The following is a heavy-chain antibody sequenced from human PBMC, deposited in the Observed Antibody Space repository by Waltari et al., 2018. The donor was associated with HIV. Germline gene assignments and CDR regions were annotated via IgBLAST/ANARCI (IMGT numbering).Heavy chain of an antibody. V-gene: IGHV1-18*01. CDR2: GSAYNGNT. J-gene: IGHJ6*02. D-gene: IGHD1-1*01. CDR3: ARDNWNDYYYYGMDV. Sequence: QVQLVQSGAEVKKPGASVKVSCKASGYTFTSFGISWVRQAPGQGLEWMGWGSAYNGNTNYAQKLQGRVTMTTDTSTSTAYMELRSLRSDDTAVFYCARDNWNDYYYYGMDVWGQGTTVTVSS. CDR1: GYTFTSFG.